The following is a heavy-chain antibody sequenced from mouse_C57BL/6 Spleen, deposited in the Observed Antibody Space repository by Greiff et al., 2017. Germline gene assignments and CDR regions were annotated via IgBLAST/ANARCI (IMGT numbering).Heavy chain of an antibody. CDR3: AREGGDYEVTRYFDV. Sequence: VQLQQPGAELVRPGTSVKLSCKASGYTFTSYWMHWVKQRPGQGLEWIGVIDPSDSYTNYNQKFKGKATLTVDTSSSTAYMQLSSLTSEDSAVYYCAREGGDYEVTRYFDVWGTGTTVTVSS. D-gene: IGHD2-4*01. J-gene: IGHJ1*03. V-gene: IGHV1-59*01. CDR1: GYTFTSYW. CDR2: IDPSDSYT.